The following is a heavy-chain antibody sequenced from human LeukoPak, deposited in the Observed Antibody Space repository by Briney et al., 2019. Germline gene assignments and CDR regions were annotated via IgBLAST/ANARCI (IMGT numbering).Heavy chain of an antibody. D-gene: IGHD2-8*02. CDR2: ISYDGSNK. V-gene: IGHV3-30*18. CDR1: GFTFSSYG. Sequence: GGSLRLSCAASGFTFSSYGMHWVRQAPGKGLEWVAVISYDGSNKYYADSVKGRFTISRDNSKNTLYLQMNSLRAEDTAVYYCAKASGGYLHYWGQGTLVTVSS. CDR3: AKASGGYLHY. J-gene: IGHJ4*02.